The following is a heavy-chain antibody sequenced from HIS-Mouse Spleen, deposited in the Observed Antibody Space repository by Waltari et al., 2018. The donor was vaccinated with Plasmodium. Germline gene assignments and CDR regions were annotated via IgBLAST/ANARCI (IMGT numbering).Heavy chain of an antibody. Sequence: EVQLVESGGGLVQPGGSLRLSCAASGFTFRSYWLSWGRQAPGKGLEWVANIKQDGREKYYVDSGKGRFTISRDNAKNSLYLQMNSLRAEDTAVYYCASSWYWYFDLWGRGTLVTVSS. CDR2: IKQDGREK. D-gene: IGHD6-13*01. CDR1: GFTFRSYW. V-gene: IGHV3-7*01. J-gene: IGHJ2*01. CDR3: ASSWYWYFDL.